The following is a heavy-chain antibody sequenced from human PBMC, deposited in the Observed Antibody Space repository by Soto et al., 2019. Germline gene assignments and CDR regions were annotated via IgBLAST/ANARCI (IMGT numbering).Heavy chain of an antibody. V-gene: IGHV3-72*01. Sequence: EVQLVESGGGLVQPGGSLRLSCAASVIIFSDYHMDWVRQAPGKGLEWVARIRRKANSYTTEYAASVKGRFTISRDDSKNSLYLQMNILTTDDTAVYYCAMLGGWSGGSNDMDVWGQGTTVTVSS. CDR2: IRRKANSYTT. D-gene: IGHD6-19*01. J-gene: IGHJ6*02. CDR1: VIIFSDYH. CDR3: AMLGGWSGGSNDMDV.